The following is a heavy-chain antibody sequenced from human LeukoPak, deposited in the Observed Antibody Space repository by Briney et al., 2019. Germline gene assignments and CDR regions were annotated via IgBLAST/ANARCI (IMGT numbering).Heavy chain of an antibody. Sequence: GGSLRLSCAASGFTFSSYAMSWVRQAPGKGLEWVSAICGSGGSTYYADSVKGRFTISRDNSKNTLYLQMNSLRAEDTAVYYCAKGHCSSTSCSFFDYWGQGTLVTVSS. CDR1: GFTFSSYA. V-gene: IGHV3-23*01. D-gene: IGHD2-2*01. CDR3: AKGHCSSTSCSFFDY. J-gene: IGHJ4*02. CDR2: ICGSGGST.